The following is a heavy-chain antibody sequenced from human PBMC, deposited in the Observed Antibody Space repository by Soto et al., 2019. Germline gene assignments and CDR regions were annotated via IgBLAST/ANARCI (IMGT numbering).Heavy chain of an antibody. CDR3: ATASSGAFDY. Sequence: GGSLRLSCAASGFTFSGYWMGWVRQAPGKGLEWVASIQPDGSAKDYVASVKGRFTISRDNAKNSLFLQMNSLRADDTAMYYCATASSGAFDYWGLGTLVTVSS. D-gene: IGHD1-26*01. CDR1: GFTFSGYW. V-gene: IGHV3-7*05. J-gene: IGHJ4*02. CDR2: IQPDGSAK.